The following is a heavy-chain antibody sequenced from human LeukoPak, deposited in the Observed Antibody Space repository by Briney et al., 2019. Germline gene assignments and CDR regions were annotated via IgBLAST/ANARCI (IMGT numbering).Heavy chain of an antibody. CDR3: ARGAHKRDDYGGFFDY. Sequence: GRSLRLSCAASGFTFRTYGMHWVRQAPGKGLEWVAVISFDGTYRYYADSVKGRFTISRDNYENTLHLQMNSLRTEDTAVYYCARGAHKRDDYGGFFDYWGQGTLVTVSS. D-gene: IGHD4-23*01. J-gene: IGHJ4*02. CDR1: GFTFRTYG. CDR2: ISFDGTYR. V-gene: IGHV3-30*03.